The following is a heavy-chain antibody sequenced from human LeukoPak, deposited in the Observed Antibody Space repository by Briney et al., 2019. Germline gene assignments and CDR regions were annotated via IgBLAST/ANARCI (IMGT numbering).Heavy chain of an antibody. Sequence: SVKVSCKASGGTFSSYAISWVQQAPGQGLEWMGGIIPIFGTANYAQKFQGRVTITRDTSASTAYMELSSLRSEDTAVYYCAREYYDSSGYYLFDYWGQGTLVTVSS. CDR2: IIPIFGTA. V-gene: IGHV1-69*05. D-gene: IGHD3-22*01. CDR1: GGTFSSYA. J-gene: IGHJ4*02. CDR3: AREYYDSSGYYLFDY.